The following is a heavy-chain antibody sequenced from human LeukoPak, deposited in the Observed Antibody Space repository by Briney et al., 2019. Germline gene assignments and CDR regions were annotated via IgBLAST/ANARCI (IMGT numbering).Heavy chain of an antibody. J-gene: IGHJ4*02. CDR2: IYNSGSYT. V-gene: IGHV3-11*03. CDR1: GFTFSDYY. D-gene: IGHD3-10*01. Sequence: PGGSLRLSCAASGFTFSDYYMSRIRQAPGTGLEWVSYIYNSGSYTNYADSVKGRFTISRDNAKKSLYLQMNSLRAEDTAVYYCARNYGSGRGLDYWGQGTLVTVFS. CDR3: ARNYGSGRGLDY.